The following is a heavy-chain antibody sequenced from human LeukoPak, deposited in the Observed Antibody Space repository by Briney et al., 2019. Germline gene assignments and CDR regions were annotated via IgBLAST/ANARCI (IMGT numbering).Heavy chain of an antibody. D-gene: IGHD4-23*01. J-gene: IGHJ6*02. CDR2: ISYDGSNK. CDR3: AKDLGWLREDYYYGMDV. CDR1: GFTFSSYG. Sequence: GGSLRLSCAASGFTFSSYGMHWVRQAPGKGLEWVAVISYDGSNKYYADSVKGRFTISRDNSKNTLYLQMNSLRAEDTAVYYCAKDLGWLREDYYYGMDVWGQGTTVTVSS. V-gene: IGHV3-30*18.